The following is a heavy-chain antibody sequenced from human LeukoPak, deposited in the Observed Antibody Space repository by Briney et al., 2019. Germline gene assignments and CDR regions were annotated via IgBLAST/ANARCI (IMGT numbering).Heavy chain of an antibody. D-gene: IGHD6-19*01. CDR1: GFTFSSYG. Sequence: GRSLRLSCAASGFTFSSYGMHWVRQAPGKGLEWAAVISYDGSNKYYADSVKGRFTISRDNSKNTLYLQMNSLRAEDTAVYYCAKVDSSGWYGFDYWGQGTLVTVSS. J-gene: IGHJ4*02. V-gene: IGHV3-30*18. CDR3: AKVDSSGWYGFDY. CDR2: ISYDGSNK.